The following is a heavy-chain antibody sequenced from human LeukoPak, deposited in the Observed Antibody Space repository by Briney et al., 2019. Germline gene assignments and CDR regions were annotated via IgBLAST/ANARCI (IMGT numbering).Heavy chain of an antibody. D-gene: IGHD1-14*01. Sequence: GGSLRLSCVASGFTFSSYWMTWVRQAPGKGLEWVANIKTDGSQIYYVDSVKGRFTISRDNAKQSLYLQMNSLRAEDTAVYYCARSEGKGVVDYWGQGTLVTVSS. CDR3: ARSEGKGVVDY. V-gene: IGHV3-7*01. CDR2: IKTDGSQI. J-gene: IGHJ4*02. CDR1: GFTFSSYW.